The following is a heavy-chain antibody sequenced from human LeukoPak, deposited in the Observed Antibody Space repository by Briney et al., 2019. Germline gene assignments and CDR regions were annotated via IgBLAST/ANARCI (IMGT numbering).Heavy chain of an antibody. Sequence: PETLSLTCTVSGGSISSGSYYWGWIRQPPGKGLKWIGSIYYSGSTYYNPSLKSRVTISVDTSKNQFSLKLSSVTAADTAVYYCARQGKWDQGYYFDYWGQGTLVTVSS. CDR3: ARQGKWDQGYYFDY. D-gene: IGHD1-26*01. V-gene: IGHV4-39*01. CDR2: IYYSGST. CDR1: GGSISSGSYY. J-gene: IGHJ4*02.